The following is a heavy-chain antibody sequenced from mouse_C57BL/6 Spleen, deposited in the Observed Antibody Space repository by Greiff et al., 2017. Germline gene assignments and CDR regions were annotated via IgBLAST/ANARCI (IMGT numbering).Heavy chain of an antibody. Sequence: QVQLQQSGAELVKPGASVKLSCKASGYTFTSYWMQWVKQRPGQGLEWIGEIDPSDSYTNYNQKFKGKATLTVDTSSSTAYMQLSSLTSEDSAVYYCARYDYGSSYYFDYWGQGTTLTVSS. V-gene: IGHV1-50*01. CDR2: IDPSDSYT. CDR1: GYTFTSYW. CDR3: ARYDYGSSYYFDY. J-gene: IGHJ2*01. D-gene: IGHD1-1*01.